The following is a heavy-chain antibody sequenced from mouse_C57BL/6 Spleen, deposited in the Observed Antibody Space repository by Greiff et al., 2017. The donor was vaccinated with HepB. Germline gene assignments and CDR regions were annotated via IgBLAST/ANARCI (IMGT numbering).Heavy chain of an antibody. Sequence: QVQLKESGAELVKPGASVKMSCKASGYTFTSYWITWVKQRPGQGLEWIGDIYPGSGSTNYNEKFKSKATLTVDTSSSTAYMQLSSLTSEDSAVYYCARIDSSGYDAMDYWGQGTSVTVSS. J-gene: IGHJ4*01. D-gene: IGHD3-2*02. CDR3: ARIDSSGYDAMDY. V-gene: IGHV1-55*01. CDR2: IYPGSGST. CDR1: GYTFTSYW.